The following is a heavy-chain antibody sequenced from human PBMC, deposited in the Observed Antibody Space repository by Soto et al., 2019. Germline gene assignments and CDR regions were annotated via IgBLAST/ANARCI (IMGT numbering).Heavy chain of an antibody. CDR1: GGSISTSNW. CDR3: ARARATIAAAATFDC. Sequence: QVQLQESGPGLVKPSGTLSLTCAVSGGSISTSNWWSWVRQPPGKGLEWIGEVYRTGSTNYNPSPVRRLTLSVDKSQHQSSLKLPSVTAADTAVYYCARARATIAAAATFDCWGQGTLVTVSS. J-gene: IGHJ4*02. D-gene: IGHD6-13*01. V-gene: IGHV4-4*02. CDR2: VYRTGST.